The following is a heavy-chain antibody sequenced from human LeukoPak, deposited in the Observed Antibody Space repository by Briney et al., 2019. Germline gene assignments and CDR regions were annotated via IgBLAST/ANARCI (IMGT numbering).Heavy chain of an antibody. D-gene: IGHD2-2*01. CDR3: AVGSTRMGGYFDY. CDR1: GFTFSSYA. CDR2: ISGSGGST. V-gene: IGHV3-23*01. Sequence: GGSLRLSCAASGFTFSSYAMSWVRQAPGKGLEWVSAISGSGGSTYYADSVKGRFTISSDNSKNTLYLQMNSLRAEDTAVYYCAVGSTRMGGYFDYWGQGTLVTVSS. J-gene: IGHJ4*02.